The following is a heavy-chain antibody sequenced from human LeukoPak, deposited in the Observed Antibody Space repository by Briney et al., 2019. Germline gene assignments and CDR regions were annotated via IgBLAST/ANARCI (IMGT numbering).Heavy chain of an antibody. J-gene: IGHJ4*02. D-gene: IGHD1-26*01. CDR3: ARDGVGATDY. V-gene: IGHV1-46*01. CDR1: GYTFTDYY. Sequence: ASVKVSCKASGYTFTDYYTHWVRQAPGQGLEWMGIINPSGGSTSYAQKFQGRVTMTRDTSTSTVYMELSSLRSEDTAVYYCARDGVGATDYWSQGTLVTVSS. CDR2: INPSGGST.